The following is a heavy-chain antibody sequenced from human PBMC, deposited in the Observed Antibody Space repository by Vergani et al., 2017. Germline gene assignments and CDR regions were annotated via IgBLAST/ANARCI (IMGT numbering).Heavy chain of an antibody. Sequence: QVQLQESGPGLLKPSQTLSLTCSVAGDSISSGNYYWNWIRQPAGKGLEWMGRIYSSGSTSYNPSIKSRITMSLDTSKNQFSLSLSSVTAADTAVYYCARGSRAEGGSGPDKWGQGTLVTVSS. V-gene: IGHV4-61*02. CDR3: ARGSRAEGGSGPDK. CDR2: IYSSGST. D-gene: IGHD6-13*01. CDR1: GDSISSGNYY. J-gene: IGHJ4*02.